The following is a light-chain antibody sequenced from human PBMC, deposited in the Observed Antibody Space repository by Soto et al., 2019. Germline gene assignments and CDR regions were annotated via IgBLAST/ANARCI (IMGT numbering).Light chain of an antibody. CDR1: QTISSW. V-gene: IGKV1-5*03. CDR2: KAS. CDR3: QDYKSYSEA. Sequence: DIQMTQSPSTLSGSVGDRVTITCRASQTISSWLAWYQQKPGKAPKLLIYKASTLKSGVPSRFSGSGSGTEFTLTISSLQPDDFATYYCQDYKSYSEAFGQETKVDIK. J-gene: IGKJ1*01.